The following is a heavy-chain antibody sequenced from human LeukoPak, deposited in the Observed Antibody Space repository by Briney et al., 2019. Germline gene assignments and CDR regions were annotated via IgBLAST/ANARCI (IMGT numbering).Heavy chain of an antibody. V-gene: IGHV4-59*01. CDR1: GGSISSYY. D-gene: IGHD3-3*01. J-gene: IGHJ5*02. CDR2: IYYSGST. CDR3: ARVWDYDFWSGYWFDP. Sequence: SETLSLTCTVSGGSISSYYWSWIRQPPGKGLEWIGYIYYSGSTNYNPSLKSRVTISVDTSKNQFSLKLSSVTAADTAVYYCARVWDYDFWSGYWFDPWGQGTLVTVSS.